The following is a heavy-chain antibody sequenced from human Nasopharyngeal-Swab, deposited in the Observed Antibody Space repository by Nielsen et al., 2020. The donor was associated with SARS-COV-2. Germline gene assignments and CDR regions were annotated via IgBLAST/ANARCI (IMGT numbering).Heavy chain of an antibody. J-gene: IGHJ4*02. V-gene: IGHV3-43*01. CDR3: AKVTDYYDSSGVEYYFDY. Sequence: GESLKISCAASGFTFDDYTMHWVRQAPGKGLEWVSLISWDGGSTYYADSVKGRFTISRDNSKNSLYLQMNSLRAEDTALYYCAKVTDYYDSSGVEYYFDYWGQGTLVTVSS. D-gene: IGHD3-22*01. CDR1: GFTFDDYT. CDR2: ISWDGGST.